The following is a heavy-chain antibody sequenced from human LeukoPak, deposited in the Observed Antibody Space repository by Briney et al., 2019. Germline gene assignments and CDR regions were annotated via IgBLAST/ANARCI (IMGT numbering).Heavy chain of an antibody. J-gene: IGHJ4*02. CDR1: GYTFTSYY. V-gene: IGHV1-46*01. Sequence: ASVKVSCKASGYTFTSYYMHWVRQAPGQGLEWMGIINPSGGSTSYAQKFQGRVTMTTDTSTSTAYMELRSLRSDDTAVYYCARDLKMGYSSGRHSWGTGSSNDYWGQGTLVTVSS. D-gene: IGHD6-19*01. CDR3: ARDLKMGYSSGRHSWGTGSSNDY. CDR2: INPSGGST.